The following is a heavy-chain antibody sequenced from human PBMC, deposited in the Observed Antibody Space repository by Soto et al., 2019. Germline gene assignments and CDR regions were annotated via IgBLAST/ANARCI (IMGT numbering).Heavy chain of an antibody. CDR2: IYHSGST. CDR3: ARGAPLIVGATSFAS. J-gene: IGHJ4*02. Sequence: QVQLQESGPGLVKPSGTLSLTCAVSGGSISSSDWWRWVRQPPGKGLEWIGEIYHSGSTNYNPSLKRRVTISVDKSNNQFSLKLSSVTDADTAVYYCARGAPLIVGATSFASRGQGPLVTVSS. CDR1: GGSISSSDW. D-gene: IGHD1-26*01. V-gene: IGHV4-4*02.